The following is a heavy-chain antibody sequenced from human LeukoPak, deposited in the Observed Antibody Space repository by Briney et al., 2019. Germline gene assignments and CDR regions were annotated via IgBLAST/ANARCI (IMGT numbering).Heavy chain of an antibody. J-gene: IGHJ6*03. CDR3: ATDTASIVVVPAAILYYYYMDV. CDR2: ISYDGSNK. V-gene: IGHV3-30-3*01. Sequence: PGGSLRLSCAASGFTFSSYAMHWVRQAPGKGLEWVAVISYDGSNKYYADSVKGRFTISRDNSKNALYLQMNSLRAEDTAVYYCATDTASIVVVPAAILYYYYMDVWGKGTTVTVSS. D-gene: IGHD2-2*01. CDR1: GFTFSSYA.